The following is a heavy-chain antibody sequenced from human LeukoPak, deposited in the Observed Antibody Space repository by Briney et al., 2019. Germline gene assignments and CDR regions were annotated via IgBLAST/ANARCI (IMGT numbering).Heavy chain of an antibody. D-gene: IGHD1-26*01. J-gene: IGHJ4*02. Sequence: SETLSLTCTVSGGSISSYYCSWIRQAPGQGLEWIAYISYRGTTNYNPSLKSRVTISVDTSKNQFSLKLTSVTAADTAVYYCARHESGSHFDYWGQGTLVTVSS. V-gene: IGHV4-59*08. CDR3: ARHESGSHFDY. CDR2: ISYRGTT. CDR1: GGSISSYY.